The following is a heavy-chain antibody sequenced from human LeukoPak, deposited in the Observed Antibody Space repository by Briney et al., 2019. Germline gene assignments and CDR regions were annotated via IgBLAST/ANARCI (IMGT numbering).Heavy chain of an antibody. V-gene: IGHV4-59*01. CDR2: IYYSGST. J-gene: IGHJ4*02. D-gene: IGHD2-2*01. CDR3: ARWAAYQATIGSTSYYFDY. CDR1: GGSISSYY. Sequence: SETLSLTCTVSGGSISSYYWSWIRQPPGKGLEWIGYIYYSGSTNYNPSLKSRVTISVDTSKNQFSLKLSSVTAADTAVYYCARWAAYQATIGSTSYYFDYWGQGTLVTVSS.